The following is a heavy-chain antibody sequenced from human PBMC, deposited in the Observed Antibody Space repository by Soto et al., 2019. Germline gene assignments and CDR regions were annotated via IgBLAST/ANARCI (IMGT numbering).Heavy chain of an antibody. CDR2: ISVYNGNT. J-gene: IGHJ3*02. CDR1: GYTFFNYG. Sequence: QVQLVQSGAEVKKPGASVKVSCKASGYTFFNYGVTWVRQALGQGLEWMGWISVYNGNTNYAQKLQGRVTLTTDISTSTAYMELRSLTSDETAVYYCARDSLSGTDAFDIWGQGTMVTVSS. CDR3: ARDSLSGTDAFDI. V-gene: IGHV1-18*01. D-gene: IGHD1-26*01.